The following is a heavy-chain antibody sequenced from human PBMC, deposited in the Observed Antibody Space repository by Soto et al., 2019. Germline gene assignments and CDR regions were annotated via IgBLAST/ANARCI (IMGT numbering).Heavy chain of an antibody. Sequence: QAQLVQSGAEVKEPGAPVKVSCKASGYIFTDYAMHWVRQAPGQRLEWMEWINVGNGNTKYSQNFQARVTITRDTSASTAYMDLSSLRSEDTAVYYCARGAGYCGGDCWNDYYYAMDVWGQGTTVTVSS. D-gene: IGHD2-21*02. V-gene: IGHV1-3*01. CDR3: ARGAGYCGGDCWNDYYYAMDV. CDR1: GYIFTDYA. CDR2: INVGNGNT. J-gene: IGHJ6*02.